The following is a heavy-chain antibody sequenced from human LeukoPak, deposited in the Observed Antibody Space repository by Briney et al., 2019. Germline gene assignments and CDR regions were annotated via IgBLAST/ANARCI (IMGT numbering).Heavy chain of an antibody. V-gene: IGHV1-2*02. CDR2: INPNSGGT. CDR3: ARVMEDDYGDYVEWFDP. J-gene: IGHJ5*02. D-gene: IGHD4-17*01. Sequence: ASVKVSCKASGYTFTGYYMHWVRQAPGQGLEWMGWINPNSGGTNYAQKFQGRVTMTRDTSISTAYMELSRLRSDDTAVYYCARVMEDDYGDYVEWFDPWGQGTLVTVSS. CDR1: GYTFTGYY.